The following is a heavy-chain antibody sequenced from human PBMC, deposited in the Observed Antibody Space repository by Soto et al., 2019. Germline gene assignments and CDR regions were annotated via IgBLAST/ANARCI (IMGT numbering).Heavy chain of an antibody. D-gene: IGHD3-9*01. CDR1: GFTFSSYA. Sequence: GGSLRLSCAASGFTFSSYAMSWVRQAPGKGLEWVSAISGSGGSTYYADSVKGRFTISRDNSKNTLYLQMNSLRAEDTAVYYCARDGAYYDILTGYYSLYYFDYWGQGTLVTVSS. CDR2: ISGSGGST. V-gene: IGHV3-23*01. J-gene: IGHJ4*02. CDR3: ARDGAYYDILTGYYSLYYFDY.